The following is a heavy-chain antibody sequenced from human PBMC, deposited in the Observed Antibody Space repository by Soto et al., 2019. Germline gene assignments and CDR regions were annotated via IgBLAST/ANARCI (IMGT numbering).Heavy chain of an antibody. D-gene: IGHD5-18*01. J-gene: IGHJ4*02. V-gene: IGHV5-51*01. CDR3: ARHVDTGLDY. CDR2: IYPGDSNT. Sequence: GESLKISCKGSGYSFTYYWIAWVRQTPGKGLEWMGIIYPGDSNTKYSPSLQGQVTISADKSIRTAYLQWSSLKASDTAMYYCARHVDTGLDYWGQGTLVTVSS. CDR1: GYSFTYYW.